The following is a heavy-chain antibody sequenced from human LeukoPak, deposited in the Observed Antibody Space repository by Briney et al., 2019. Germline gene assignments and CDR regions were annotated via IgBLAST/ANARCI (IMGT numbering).Heavy chain of an antibody. CDR1: GGSFSGYY. V-gene: IGHV4-34*01. CDR2: INHSGST. D-gene: IGHD3-22*01. J-gene: IGHJ6*02. Sequence: PSETLSLTCAVYGGSFSGYYWSWIRQPPGKGLEWIGEINHSGSTNYNPSLKSRVTISVDTSKNQFSLKRSSVTAADTAVYYCARAYYYDSSGYYYYYGMDVWGQGTTVTVSS. CDR3: ARAYYYDSSGYYYYYGMDV.